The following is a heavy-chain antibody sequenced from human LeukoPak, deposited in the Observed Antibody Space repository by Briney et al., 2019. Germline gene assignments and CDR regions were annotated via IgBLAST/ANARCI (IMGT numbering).Heavy chain of an antibody. V-gene: IGHV3-30-3*01. CDR3: ARDYRRAGVEIDY. J-gene: IGHJ4*02. D-gene: IGHD6-13*01. Sequence: GGSLRLSCAASGFTFSSYVMHWVRQAPGKGLEWVAVISYDGSNKYYADSVKGRFTISRDNSKNTLYLQMNSLRAEDTAVYYCARDYRRAGVEIDYWGQGTLVTVSS. CDR2: ISYDGSNK. CDR1: GFTFSSYV.